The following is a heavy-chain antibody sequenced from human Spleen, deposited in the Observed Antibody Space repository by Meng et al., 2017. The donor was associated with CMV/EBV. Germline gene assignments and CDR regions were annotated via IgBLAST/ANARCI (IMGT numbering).Heavy chain of an antibody. Sequence: SQTLSLTCAVNGGSLSGYHWSWIRQSPGMGLEWIGEISHAGSTKYNPSLKSRVTISVDTSQNQFSPKVKSVTAADTAVYYCARQFSSGWYAEYWGPGTLVTVSS. J-gene: IGHJ4*02. V-gene: IGHV4-34*01. CDR2: ISHAGST. CDR3: ARQFSSGWYAEY. D-gene: IGHD6-19*01. CDR1: GGSLSGYH.